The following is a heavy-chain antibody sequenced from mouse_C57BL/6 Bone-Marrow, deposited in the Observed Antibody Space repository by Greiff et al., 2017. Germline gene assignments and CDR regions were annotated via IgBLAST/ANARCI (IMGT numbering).Heavy chain of an antibody. CDR3: AREDYYGSSSYWYFDV. D-gene: IGHD1-1*01. Sequence: EVQVVESGGGLVKPGGSLKLSCAASGFTFSSYAMSWVRQTPEKRLEWVATISDGGSYTYYPDNVKGRFTISRDNAKNNLYLQMSHLKSEDTAMYYCAREDYYGSSSYWYFDVWGTGTTVTVSS. CDR1: GFTFSSYA. J-gene: IGHJ1*03. CDR2: ISDGGSYT. V-gene: IGHV5-4*01.